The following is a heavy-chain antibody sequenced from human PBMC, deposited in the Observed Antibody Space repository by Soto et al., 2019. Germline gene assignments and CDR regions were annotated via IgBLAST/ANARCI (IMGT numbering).Heavy chain of an antibody. CDR3: ARSPHYYDILTGLFDY. V-gene: IGHV4-59*01. J-gene: IGHJ4*02. CDR2: IYYSGST. CDR1: GGSISSYY. D-gene: IGHD3-9*01. Sequence: QVQLQESGPGLVKPSETLSLTCTVSGGSISSYYWSWIRQPPGKGLEWIGYIYYSGSTNYNPSLKSRVTLSVDTSKNLFSLKLSSVTAADTAVYYCARSPHYYDILTGLFDYWGQGTLVTVSS.